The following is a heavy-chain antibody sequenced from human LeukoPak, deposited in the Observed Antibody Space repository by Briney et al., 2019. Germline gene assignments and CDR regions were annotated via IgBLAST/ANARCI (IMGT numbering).Heavy chain of an antibody. Sequence: PSETLSLTCAVYGGSFSCGYWSWIRQSPGKGLEWVGEINYSGSSTYNASLKSRVIISFDTNNNHFSPKQSSMSRADTAEYYCARFPCNGYSCYSGIRAFDAWGQGTMVTVSS. CDR3: ARFPCNGYSCYSGIRAFDA. CDR2: INYSGSS. CDR1: GGSFSCGY. V-gene: IGHV4-34*01. J-gene: IGHJ3*01. D-gene: IGHD2-15*01.